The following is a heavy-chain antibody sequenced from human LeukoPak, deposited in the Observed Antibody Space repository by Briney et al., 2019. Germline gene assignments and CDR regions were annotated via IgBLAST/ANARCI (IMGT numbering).Heavy chain of an antibody. V-gene: IGHV1-8*01. CDR1: GYPFTIYD. CDR2: INPMGMR. CDR3: ARGRQSEL. D-gene: IGHD1-7*01. J-gene: IGHJ4*02. Sequence: ASVKVSCKASGYPFTIYDINWARQAAGQGLEWVGWINPMGMRAYAQKFQGRVSMTTNTSINTAYMELSSLRSDDTAVYYCARGRQSELWGQGTLVTVSS.